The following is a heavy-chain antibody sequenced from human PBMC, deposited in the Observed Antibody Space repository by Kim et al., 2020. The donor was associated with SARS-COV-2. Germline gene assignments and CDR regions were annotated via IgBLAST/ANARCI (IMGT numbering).Heavy chain of an antibody. CDR1: GFTFSSYW. CDR2: INSDGSST. Sequence: GGSLRLSCAASGFTFSSYWMHWVRQAPGKGLVWVSRINSDGSSTSYADSVKGRFTISRDNAKNTLYLQMNSLRAEDTAVYYCARETVGVVITIYYYGMDVWGQGTTVTVSS. V-gene: IGHV3-74*01. D-gene: IGHD3-3*01. J-gene: IGHJ6*02. CDR3: ARETVGVVITIYYYGMDV.